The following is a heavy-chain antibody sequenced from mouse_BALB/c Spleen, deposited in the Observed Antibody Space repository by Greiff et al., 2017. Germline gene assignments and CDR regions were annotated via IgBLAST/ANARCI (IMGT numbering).Heavy chain of an antibody. Sequence: EVKLMESGPGLVKPSQSLSLTCTVTGYSITSDYAWNWIRQFPGNKLEWMGYISYSGSTSYNPSLKSRISITRDTSKNQFFLQLNSVTTEDTATYYCARRYYGSSPYFDYWGQGTTLTVAS. CDR3: ARRYYGSSPYFDY. J-gene: IGHJ2*01. CDR1: GYSITSDYA. D-gene: IGHD1-1*01. V-gene: IGHV3-2*02. CDR2: ISYSGST.